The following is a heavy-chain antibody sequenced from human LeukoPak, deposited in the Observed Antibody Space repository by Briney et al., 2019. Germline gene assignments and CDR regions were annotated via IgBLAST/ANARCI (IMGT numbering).Heavy chain of an antibody. V-gene: IGHV3-21*01. CDR2: ISYSSSFI. Sequence: GGSLRLSCVAAGFSFRRYSMNWVRQAPGKGLDWVAHISYSSSFIFYADSVRGRFIITRDNAENSLYLQMNSLRAEDTGVYYCARDQGTYTDYDVDYWGQGTLVTVSS. CDR3: ARDQGTYTDYDVDY. D-gene: IGHD4-17*01. J-gene: IGHJ4*02. CDR1: GFSFRRYS.